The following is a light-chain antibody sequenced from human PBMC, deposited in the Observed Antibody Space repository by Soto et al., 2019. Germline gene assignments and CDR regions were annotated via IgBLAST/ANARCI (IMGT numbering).Light chain of an antibody. V-gene: IGKV2-24*01. J-gene: IGKJ2*01. CDR3: LQPTLFPHI. CDR1: ENLVHSDGNTY. CDR2: KIS. Sequence: DVVMTQTPLSSPVTLGQPASISCRSSENLVHSDGNTYLNWLQQRPGQPPRLLIYKISDRFPGVQDRFRGSGAGTDFTLKISKGGAGDVGVYYCLQPTLFPHILGQGTKLEIK.